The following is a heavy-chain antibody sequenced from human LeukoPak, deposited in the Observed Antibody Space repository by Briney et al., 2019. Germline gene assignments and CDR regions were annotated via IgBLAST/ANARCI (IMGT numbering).Heavy chain of an antibody. J-gene: IGHJ5*02. Sequence: SETLSLTCTASGGSISSYYWSWLRQPPGKRLEWIGYFYYNGSTNYNPSLKSRVTISVDTSKNQSSLKLSSVTAADTAVYYCARDQHYYDSSGYYGLGWFDPWGQGTLVTVSS. CDR2: FYYNGST. V-gene: IGHV4-59*01. D-gene: IGHD3-22*01. CDR3: ARDQHYYDSSGYYGLGWFDP. CDR1: GGSISSYY.